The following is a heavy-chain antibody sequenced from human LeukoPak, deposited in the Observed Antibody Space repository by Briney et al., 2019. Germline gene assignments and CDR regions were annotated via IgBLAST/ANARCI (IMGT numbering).Heavy chain of an antibody. D-gene: IGHD5-24*01. J-gene: IGHJ4*02. Sequence: PGGSLRLSCAASGFAFSTYNMNWVRQAPGKGLEWVSSISSSRSSIYYSDSVKGRFTISRDNAENSLYLQMNNLRADDTAVYYCARDPGDGYNYAPHYFDYWGQGTLVTVSS. CDR1: GFAFSTYN. CDR2: ISSSRSSI. CDR3: ARDPGDGYNYAPHYFDY. V-gene: IGHV3-21*01.